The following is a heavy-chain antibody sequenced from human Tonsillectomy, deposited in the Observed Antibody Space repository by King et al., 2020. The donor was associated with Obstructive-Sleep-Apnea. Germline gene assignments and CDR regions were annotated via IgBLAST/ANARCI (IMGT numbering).Heavy chain of an antibody. D-gene: IGHD3-10*01. CDR1: GDSVSSHY. CDR2: IYGSGST. V-gene: IGHV4-59*08. CDR3: ARHIRGYFGGNWFDP. Sequence: QLQESGPGPVKPSETLSLTCTVSGDSVSSHYCAWIRQPPGKGLEWIGYIYGSGSTNYNPSLRNRVTISLDTSKNPFSLQLRSVTVADPAVYYCARHIRGYFGGNWFDPWGQGTLVPVSS. J-gene: IGHJ5*02.